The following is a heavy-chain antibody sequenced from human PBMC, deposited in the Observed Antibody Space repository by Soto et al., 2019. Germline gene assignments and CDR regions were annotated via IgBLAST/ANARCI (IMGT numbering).Heavy chain of an antibody. J-gene: IGHJ6*02. CDR3: ARATPYYYYGMDV. CDR1: GGSISSGGDY. D-gene: IGHD2-15*01. CDR2: IYYSGST. V-gene: IGHV4-31*03. Sequence: QVQLQESGPGLVKPSQTLSLTCTVSGGSISSGGDYWSWIRQHPGKGLEWIRYIYYSGSTYYNPSLKSRVTLSVDTSKNHFSLKLSSVTAADMAVYYCARATPYYYYGMDVWGQGTTVTVSS.